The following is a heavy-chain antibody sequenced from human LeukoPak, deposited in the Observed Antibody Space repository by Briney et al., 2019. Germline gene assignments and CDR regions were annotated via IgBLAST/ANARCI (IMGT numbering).Heavy chain of an antibody. J-gene: IGHJ6*03. Sequence: SGTLSLTCAVSGGSISSSNWWSWVRQPPGKGLGWIGEIYHSGSTNYNPSLKSRVTISVDKSKNQFSLKLSSVTAADTAVYYCARTTEGGYTYDYFYYYMDVWGKGTTVTISS. CDR2: IYHSGST. D-gene: IGHD5-18*01. CDR3: ARTTEGGYTYDYFYYYMDV. V-gene: IGHV4-4*02. CDR1: GGSISSSNW.